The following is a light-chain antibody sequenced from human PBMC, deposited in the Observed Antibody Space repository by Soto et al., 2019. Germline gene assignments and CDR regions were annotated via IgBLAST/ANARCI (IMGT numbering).Light chain of an antibody. CDR3: QTWGAGHVV. V-gene: IGLV4-69*01. CDR2: VKSDGSH. CDR1: SGHSSYA. Sequence: QAVVTQSPSASASPGASVKLTCTLSSGHSSYAIAWHQQQPEKGPRYLMKVKSDGSHTKGDGIPDRFSGSSSGAERYLTISRLQSEEEADYSCQTWGAGHVVFGGGTKVTVL. J-gene: IGLJ2*01.